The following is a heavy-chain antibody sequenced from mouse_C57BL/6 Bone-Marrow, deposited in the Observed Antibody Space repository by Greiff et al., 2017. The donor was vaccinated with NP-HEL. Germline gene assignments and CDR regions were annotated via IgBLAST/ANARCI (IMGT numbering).Heavy chain of an antibody. V-gene: IGHV1-47*01. Sequence: VQLQQSGAELVKPGASVKLSCKASGYTFTTYSMHWMKQNPGQSLEWIGIFDPYNDDTKYNEKFKGKATLTVEKSSSTVYLELSRLTSDDSAVYYCAKRGYYGNFDYWGQGTTLTVSS. CDR1: GYTFTTYS. J-gene: IGHJ2*01. D-gene: IGHD1-1*01. CDR2: FDPYNDDT. CDR3: AKRGYYGNFDY.